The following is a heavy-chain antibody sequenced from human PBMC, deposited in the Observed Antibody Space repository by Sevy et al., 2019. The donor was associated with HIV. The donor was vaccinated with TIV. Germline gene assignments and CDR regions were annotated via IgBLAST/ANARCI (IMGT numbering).Heavy chain of an antibody. D-gene: IGHD2-2*01. Sequence: GGSLRLSYAASGFTFSSYWMTWVRQAPGKGLEWVANIKKDGSEKYYVDSVKGRFTISRDNAKKSLYLQMNSLRAEDTAVYYCARDCSSTSCLWGLDVWGQGTTVTVSS. CDR1: GFTFSSYW. CDR3: ARDCSSTSCLWGLDV. J-gene: IGHJ6*02. CDR2: IKKDGSEK. V-gene: IGHV3-7*03.